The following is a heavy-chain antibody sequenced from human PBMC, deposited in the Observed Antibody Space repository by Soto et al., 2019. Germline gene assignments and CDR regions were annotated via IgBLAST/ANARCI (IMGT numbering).Heavy chain of an antibody. V-gene: IGHV1-69*13. CDR3: ARAAFADYYDSSGYVFDY. CDR2: IIPIFGTA. CDR1: GGTFSSYA. J-gene: IGHJ4*02. Sequence: SVKVSCKASGGTFSSYAISWVRQAPGQGLEWMGGIIPIFGTANYAQKFQGRVTITADESTSTAYMELSSLRSEDTAVYYCARAAFADYYDSSGYVFDYWGQGTLVTVS. D-gene: IGHD3-22*01.